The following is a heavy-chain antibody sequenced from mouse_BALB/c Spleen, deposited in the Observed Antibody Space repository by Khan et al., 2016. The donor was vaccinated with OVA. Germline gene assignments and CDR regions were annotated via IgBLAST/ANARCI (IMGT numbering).Heavy chain of an antibody. J-gene: IGHJ4*01. Sequence: VQLQESGPELVKPGASVRISCKASGYTFTSYYIHWVKQRPGQGLEWIGWIYPGNVNTGYNEKFKGKATLAADKSSSTAYMQLSRLTSEDSEVYVCARCGGNLPSYAMDYWGQGTSVTVSS. CDR3: ARCGGNLPSYAMDY. V-gene: IGHV1S56*01. D-gene: IGHD2-1*01. CDR1: GYTFTSYY. CDR2: IYPGNVNT.